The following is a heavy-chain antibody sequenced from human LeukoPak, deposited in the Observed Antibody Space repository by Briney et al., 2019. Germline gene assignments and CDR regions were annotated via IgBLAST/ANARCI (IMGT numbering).Heavy chain of an antibody. D-gene: IGHD2-2*01. CDR1: GYTFTDYY. CDR3: ATDQVVPAAMYY. CDR2: VDPEDGET. Sequence: ASVKVSCKVSGYTFTDYYMHWVQQAPGKGLEWMGLVDPEDGETIYAEKFQGRVTITADTSTDTAYMELSSLRYEDTAVYYCATDQVVPAAMYYWGQGTLVTVSS. J-gene: IGHJ4*02. V-gene: IGHV1-69-2*01.